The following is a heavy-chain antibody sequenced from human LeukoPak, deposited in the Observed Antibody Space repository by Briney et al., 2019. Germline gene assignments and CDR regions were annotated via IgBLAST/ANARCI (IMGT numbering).Heavy chain of an antibody. Sequence: GGSLRLSCIASGSTFDDHGMSWVRQAPGKGLEWVSNINWNGGSTGYVDSVKGRFAISRDNGKNSLYLQMNNLRVEDTAFYYCARDVSWGTSYFDYWGQGILVTVSS. CDR1: GSTFDDHG. V-gene: IGHV3-20*04. J-gene: IGHJ4*02. CDR2: INWNGGST. D-gene: IGHD1-1*01. CDR3: ARDVSWGTSYFDY.